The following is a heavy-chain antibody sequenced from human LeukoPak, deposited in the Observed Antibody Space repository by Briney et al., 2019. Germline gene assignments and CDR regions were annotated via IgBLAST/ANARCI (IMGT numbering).Heavy chain of an antibody. CDR3: ARNGGKRGYSSN. D-gene: IGHD5-18*01. CDR1: GFTFSSYA. CDR2: ISGSGGSR. J-gene: IGHJ4*02. Sequence: GGSLRLSCAASGFTFSSYAMSWVRQAPGKGLEWVSAISGSGGSRNYADSVKGRFTISRDNSKNTLYLQMNSLRAEDTAVYYCARNGGKRGYSSNWGQGTLVTVSS. V-gene: IGHV3-23*01.